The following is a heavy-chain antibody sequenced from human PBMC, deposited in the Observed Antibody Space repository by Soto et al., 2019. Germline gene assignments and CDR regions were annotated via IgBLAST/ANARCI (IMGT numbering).Heavy chain of an antibody. Sequence: VQLVESGGGLVQPGGSLRLSCAASGFTFSSYSMNWVRQAPGKGLEWVSYISSSSSTIYYADSVKGRFTISRDNAKNSLYLQMNSLRAEDTAVYYCARDHSVSSTLFLSDYWGQGTLVTVSS. V-gene: IGHV3-48*01. CDR1: GFTFSSYS. D-gene: IGHD2-21*01. CDR3: ARDHSVSSTLFLSDY. J-gene: IGHJ4*02. CDR2: ISSSSSTI.